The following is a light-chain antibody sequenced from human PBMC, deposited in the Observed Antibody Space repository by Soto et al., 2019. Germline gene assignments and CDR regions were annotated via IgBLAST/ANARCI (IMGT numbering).Light chain of an antibody. CDR1: SSDVGGFKY. Sequence: QSALTQPASVSGSPEQSITISCIGTSSDVGGFKYVSWYQQHPGKAPKVVIYDVGNRPSGVSDRFSGSKSGNTASLTISGLQAEDEADYYCSAFISSTTLDVVFGGGTKLTVL. CDR2: DVG. J-gene: IGLJ2*01. V-gene: IGLV2-14*01. CDR3: SAFISSTTLDVV.